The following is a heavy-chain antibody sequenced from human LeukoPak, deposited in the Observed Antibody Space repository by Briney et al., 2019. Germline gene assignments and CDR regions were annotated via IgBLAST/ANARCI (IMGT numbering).Heavy chain of an antibody. CDR3: ARDLVVVYRRGFDP. CDR1: GGTFSSYA. D-gene: IGHD2-2*01. V-gene: IGHV1-69*04. Sequence: ASVKVSCKASGGTFSSYAISWVRQAPGQGLEWMGRIIPILGIANYAQKFQGRVTMTRDTSTSTVYMELSSLRSEDTAVYYCARDLVVVYRRGFDPWGQGTLVTVSS. CDR2: IIPILGIA. J-gene: IGHJ5*02.